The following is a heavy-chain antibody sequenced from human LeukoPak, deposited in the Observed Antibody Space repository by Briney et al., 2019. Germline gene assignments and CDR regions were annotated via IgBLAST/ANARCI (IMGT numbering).Heavy chain of an antibody. CDR2: INPNSGGT. D-gene: IGHD3-22*01. CDR1: GYTFTGYY. V-gene: IGHV1-2*02. CDR3: ARDYYDSSGYLGY. Sequence: ASVKVSCKASGYTFTGYYMHWVRQAPGQGLEWMGWINPNSGGTNYAQKFQGRGTMTRDTSISTAYMELSRLRSDDTAVYYCARDYYDSSGYLGYWGQGTLVTVSS. J-gene: IGHJ4*02.